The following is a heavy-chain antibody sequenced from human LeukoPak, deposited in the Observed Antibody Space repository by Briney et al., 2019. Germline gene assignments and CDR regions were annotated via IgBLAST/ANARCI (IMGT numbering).Heavy chain of an antibody. CDR2: ISYDATKK. V-gene: IGHV3-30-3*01. Sequence: GGSLRLSCAASGFTFKSHAMRWVRQAPGKGLEWVAFISYDATKKDYVDSVKGRFTVSRDNSKSTLYLQMNSLRLEDTAVYYCARDLSTCYATDYWGQGTLVTVSS. J-gene: IGHJ4*02. CDR3: ARDLSTCYATDY. CDR1: GFTFKSHA. D-gene: IGHD2-2*01.